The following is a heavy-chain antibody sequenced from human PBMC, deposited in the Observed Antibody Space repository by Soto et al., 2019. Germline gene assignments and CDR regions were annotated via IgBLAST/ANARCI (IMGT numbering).Heavy chain of an antibody. J-gene: IGHJ5*02. CDR1: GFSLRAYG. CDR2: IWYDGTKK. Sequence: GGSLRLSCVASGFSLRAYGMHWLRRAPGKGLEWVSFIWYDGTKKFYANSVKGRSTISKDNSNNILYLQMSGLRAEDTAVYYCAREVVTAVAGSVNWFDPWGQGTLVTVSS. CDR3: AREVVTAVAGSVNWFDP. D-gene: IGHD2-21*02. V-gene: IGHV3-33*01.